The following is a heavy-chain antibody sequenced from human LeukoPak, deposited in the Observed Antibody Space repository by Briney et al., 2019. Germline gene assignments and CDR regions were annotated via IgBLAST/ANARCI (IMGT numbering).Heavy chain of an antibody. CDR1: GGTFSSYA. J-gene: IGHJ3*02. V-gene: IGHV1-69*13. CDR2: IIPIFGTA. D-gene: IGHD1-26*01. Sequence: ASVKVSCKASGGTFSSYAISWVRQAPGQGLEWMGGIIPIFGTANYAQKFQGRVTITADESTSTAYMELSSLRSEDTAVYYCARGRLQSFRAPDAFDIWGQGTMVTVSS. CDR3: ARGRLQSFRAPDAFDI.